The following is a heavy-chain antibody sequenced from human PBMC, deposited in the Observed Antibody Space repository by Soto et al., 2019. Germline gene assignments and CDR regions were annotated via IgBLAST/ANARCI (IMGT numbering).Heavy chain of an antibody. CDR2: IIPIFGTA. Sequence: QVQLVQSGAEVKKPGSSVKVSCKASGGTVSSYAISWVRQAPGQGLEWMGGIIPIFGTADYAQKFQGRVTITADESTSTAYMELSSLRSEDTAVYYYARSGARPGDYYYGMDVWGQGTTVTVSS. V-gene: IGHV1-69*12. CDR3: ARSGARPGDYYYGMDV. CDR1: GGTVSSYA. D-gene: IGHD3-10*01. J-gene: IGHJ6*02.